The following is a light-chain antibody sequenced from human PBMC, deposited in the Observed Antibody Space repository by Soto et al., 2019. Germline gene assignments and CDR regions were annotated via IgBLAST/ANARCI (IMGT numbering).Light chain of an antibody. J-gene: IGKJ1*01. CDR3: QQYNNWLWT. CDR1: QTVRNNY. CDR2: DAS. V-gene: IGKV3D-20*02. Sequence: VWTQSPGTLSLSPGERATLSCRASQTVRNNYLAWYQQKPGQAPRLLIYDASSRATGIPDRFSGGGSGTDFTLTISSLQSEDFAVYYCQQYNNWLWTFGQGTKVDI.